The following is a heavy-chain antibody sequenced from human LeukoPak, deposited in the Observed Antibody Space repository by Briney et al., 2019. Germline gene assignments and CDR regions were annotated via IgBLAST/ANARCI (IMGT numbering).Heavy chain of an antibody. CDR1: GFTFGDYA. CDR3: TRDRHTIFGVVYFDY. V-gene: IGHV3-49*04. CDR2: IRSKAYGGTT. D-gene: IGHD3-3*01. J-gene: IGHJ4*02. Sequence: GGSLRLSCTASGFTFGDYAMSWVRQAPGKGLEWVGFIRSKAYGGTTEYAASVKGRFTISRDDPKSIAYLQMNSLKTEDTAVYYCTRDRHTIFGVVYFDYWGQGTLVTVSS.